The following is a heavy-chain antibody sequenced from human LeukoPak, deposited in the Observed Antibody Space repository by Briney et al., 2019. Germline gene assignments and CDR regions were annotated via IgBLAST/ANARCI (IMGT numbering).Heavy chain of an antibody. CDR3: ARGGSYRDQARDNWFDP. D-gene: IGHD4-17*01. J-gene: IGHJ5*02. V-gene: IGHV1-2*06. CDR1: GYTSTGYY. Sequence: ASVKVSCKASGYTSTGYYMHWVRQAPGQGLEWMGRINPNSGGTNYAQKFQGRVTMTRDTSIGTAYMELSRLRSDDTAVYYCARGGSYRDQARDNWFDPWGQGTLVTVSS. CDR2: INPNSGGT.